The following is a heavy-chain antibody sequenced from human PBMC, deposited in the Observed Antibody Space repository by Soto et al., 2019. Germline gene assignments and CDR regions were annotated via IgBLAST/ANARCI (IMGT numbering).Heavy chain of an antibody. V-gene: IGHV1-69*13. D-gene: IGHD6-13*01. CDR1: GGTFSSYA. J-gene: IGHJ4*02. CDR3: ARDSLPSARKLVQVPVDY. Sequence: SVKVSCKASGGTFSSYAISWVRQAPGQGLEWMGGIIPIFGTANYARKFQGGVTITADESTSTAYMELSSLRSEDTAVYYCARDSLPSARKLVQVPVDYWGQGTLVTVSS. CDR2: IIPIFGTA.